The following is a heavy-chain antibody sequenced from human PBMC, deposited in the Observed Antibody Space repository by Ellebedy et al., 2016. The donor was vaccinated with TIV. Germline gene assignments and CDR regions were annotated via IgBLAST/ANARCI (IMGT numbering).Heavy chain of an antibody. CDR2: IKGDGSRT. D-gene: IGHD3-10*01. CDR1: GFTFSSYW. Sequence: PGGSLRLSCAASGFTFSSYWMHWVRQAPGKGLVWVSRIKGDGSRTSYADSVKGRFTISRDNAKNTLDLQMNSLRAEDTAIYYCARVRWRTGNYDNDAFDIWGQGTMVTVSS. J-gene: IGHJ3*02. CDR3: ARVRWRTGNYDNDAFDI. V-gene: IGHV3-74*01.